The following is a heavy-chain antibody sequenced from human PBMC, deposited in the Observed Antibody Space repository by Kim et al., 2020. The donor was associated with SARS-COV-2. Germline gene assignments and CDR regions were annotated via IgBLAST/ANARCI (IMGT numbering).Heavy chain of an antibody. CDR3: AAAGLDY. V-gene: IGHV3-7*01. Sequence: GGSLRLSCAVSGLSFSNYWVSWARQPPGKGLEWVANTNQEGSEKFYVDSVRGRFSISRDNAKNSLYLQMNSLRGEDTAMYYCAAAGLDYWGPGTLVTVSS. J-gene: IGHJ4*02. CDR2: TNQEGSEK. CDR1: GLSFSNYW. D-gene: IGHD6-13*01.